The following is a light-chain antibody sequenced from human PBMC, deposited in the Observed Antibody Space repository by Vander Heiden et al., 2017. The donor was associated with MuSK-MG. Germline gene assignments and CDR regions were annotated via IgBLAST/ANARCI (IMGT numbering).Light chain of an antibody. V-gene: IGLV2-14*03. Sequence: QSALTQTASVSGSPGQSITISCPGTNSHVGTYNYVSWYQQPPGYAPQLLIYHVSHRPSGVSNRFSASKSGTTASLTISGLQAEDEADYYCGTMASNSTLVFGTGTKVTVL. CDR1: NSHVGTYNY. CDR3: GTMASNSTLV. J-gene: IGLJ1*01. CDR2: HVS.